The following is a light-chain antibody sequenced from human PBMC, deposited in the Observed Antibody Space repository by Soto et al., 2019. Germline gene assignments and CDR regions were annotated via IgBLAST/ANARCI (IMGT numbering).Light chain of an antibody. Sequence: QSVLTQPASVSGSPGQSIAISCTGTSSDVLTYKYVSWYQQHPGKAPKLMIYEVSIRPSGVSDRFSGSKSGNTASLTISGLRPEDEAYYYCCSYAGSTTRVVFGGGTKLTVL. V-gene: IGLV2-14*01. CDR2: EVS. J-gene: IGLJ2*01. CDR3: CSYAGSTTRVV. CDR1: SSDVLTYKY.